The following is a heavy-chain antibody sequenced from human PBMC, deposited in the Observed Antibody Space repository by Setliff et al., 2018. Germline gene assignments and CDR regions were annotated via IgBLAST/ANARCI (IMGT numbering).Heavy chain of an antibody. CDR3: ARASRYGTIRYRGDYYMDV. CDR1: GYTFTTYA. J-gene: IGHJ6*03. V-gene: IGHV7-4-1*02. Sequence: AASVKVSCKASGYTFTTYAIGWMRQAPGQGPEWMGWINTNTGNPSYAQGFTGRFVFSLDTSVSTAYLQISSLKGEDTGVYYCARASRYGTIRYRGDYYMDVWG. D-gene: IGHD5-12*01. CDR2: INTNTGNP.